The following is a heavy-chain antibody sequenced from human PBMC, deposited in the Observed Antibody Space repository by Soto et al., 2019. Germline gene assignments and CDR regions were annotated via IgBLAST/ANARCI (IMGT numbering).Heavy chain of an antibody. Sequence: QVQLVQAGGEEKKPGASVKVSCKASGYTFSSYNMHWVRQAPGQRPEWMGWIITGNGNTRYSQKFQGRVTLTMDTSASTAYMELSSLRSEDTAVYYCARGGRTISGVITYGMDVW. J-gene: IGHJ6*01. D-gene: IGHD3-3*01. CDR2: IITGNGNT. V-gene: IGHV1-3*04. CDR1: GYTFSSYN. CDR3: ARGGRTISGVITYGMDV.